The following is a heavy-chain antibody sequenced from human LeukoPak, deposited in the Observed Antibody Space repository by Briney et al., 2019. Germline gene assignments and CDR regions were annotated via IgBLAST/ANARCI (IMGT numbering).Heavy chain of an antibody. D-gene: IGHD6-13*01. CDR1: GFTFDDYA. Sequence: PGGSLRLSCAASGFTFDDYAMHWVRQAPGKGLEWVSGISWNSGSIGYADSVKGRFTISRDNAKNSLYLQMNSLRAEDTALYYCAKSLSSSWFPPSFDYWGQGTLVTVSS. V-gene: IGHV3-9*01. CDR2: ISWNSGSI. CDR3: AKSLSSSWFPPSFDY. J-gene: IGHJ4*02.